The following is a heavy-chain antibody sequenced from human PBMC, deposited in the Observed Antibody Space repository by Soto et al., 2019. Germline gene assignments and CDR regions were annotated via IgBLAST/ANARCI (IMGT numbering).Heavy chain of an antibody. CDR2: ISSSGSTI. D-gene: IGHD6-13*01. CDR3: AREFIAAPGNGY. J-gene: IGHJ4*02. V-gene: IGHV3-48*03. Sequence: EVQLVESGGGLVQPGGSLRLSCAASGFTFSSYEMNWVRQAPGKGLEWVSYISSSGSTIYYADSVKGRFTISRDNAKNSLYLQMNSLRAEDTAVYYCAREFIAAPGNGYWGQGTLVTVSS. CDR1: GFTFSSYE.